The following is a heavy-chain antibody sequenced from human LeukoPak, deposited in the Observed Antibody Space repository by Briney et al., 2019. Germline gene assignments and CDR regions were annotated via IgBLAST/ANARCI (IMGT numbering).Heavy chain of an antibody. Sequence: ASVKVSCKASGYTFTSYGISWVRQAPGQGLEWMGWINPNSGDTYFAQHFKGRVTMTTDTSISTTYMEMNSLRSDDTAVFYCARQGSGSYKLDYWGQGALVTVSS. V-gene: IGHV1-2*02. D-gene: IGHD3-10*01. CDR2: INPNSGDT. J-gene: IGHJ4*02. CDR1: GYTFTSYG. CDR3: ARQGSGSYKLDY.